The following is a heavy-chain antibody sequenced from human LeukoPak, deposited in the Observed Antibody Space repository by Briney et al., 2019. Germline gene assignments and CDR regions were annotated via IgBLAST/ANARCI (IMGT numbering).Heavy chain of an antibody. CDR3: AKFREKWLGAFDY. V-gene: IGHV3-7*03. Sequence: GGSLRLSCAASGFTFSNYWMTWVRQAPGKGLEWVANIKKDGSEKNYVDSVKGRFTISRDNSKNTLYLQMNSLRAEDTAVYYCAKFREKWLGAFDYRGQGTLVTVSS. CDR2: IKKDGSEK. J-gene: IGHJ4*02. D-gene: IGHD6-19*01. CDR1: GFTFSNYW.